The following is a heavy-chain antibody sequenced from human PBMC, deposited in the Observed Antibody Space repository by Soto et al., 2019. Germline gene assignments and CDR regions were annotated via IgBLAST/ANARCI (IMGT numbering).Heavy chain of an antibody. CDR3: ARRPYYYDSSGYYYVESTWFDP. D-gene: IGHD3-22*01. J-gene: IGHJ5*02. Sequence: GESLKISCKGSGYSFTSYWIGWVRQMPGKGLEWMGIIYPGDSDTRYSPSFQGQVTIAADKSISTAYLQWSSLKASDTAMYYCARRPYYYDSSGYYYVESTWFDPWGQGTLVTVSS. V-gene: IGHV5-51*01. CDR2: IYPGDSDT. CDR1: GYSFTSYW.